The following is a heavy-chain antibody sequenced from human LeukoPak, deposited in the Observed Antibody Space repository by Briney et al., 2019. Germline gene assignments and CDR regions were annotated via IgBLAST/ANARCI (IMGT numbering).Heavy chain of an antibody. CDR1: GFTFSSYA. D-gene: IGHD6-19*01. CDR3: AKDHSSGWSPIGDY. CDR2: ISGSGGST. V-gene: IGHV3-23*01. Sequence: GGSLRLSCAASGFTFSSYAMSWVRQAPGKGLAWVSAISGSGGSTYYADSVKGRFTISRDNSKNTLYLQMNSLRAEDTAVYYCAKDHSSGWSPIGDYWGQGTLVTVSS. J-gene: IGHJ4*02.